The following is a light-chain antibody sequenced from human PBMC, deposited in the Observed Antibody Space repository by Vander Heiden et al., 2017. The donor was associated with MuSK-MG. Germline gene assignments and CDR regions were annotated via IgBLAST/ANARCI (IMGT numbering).Light chain of an antibody. V-gene: IGKV1-12*01. CDR2: DAS. CDR1: QGISAW. J-gene: IGKJ3*01. Sequence: DIQMTQSPSSVSASVGDRVTITCRASQGISAWLAWYQQKPGKAPRLLIYDASTLHRGVQSRFSGSRYGTDFTLTISSLQPEDFATYYCQQANSVPALITFGHGTKVDIK. CDR3: QQANSVPALIT.